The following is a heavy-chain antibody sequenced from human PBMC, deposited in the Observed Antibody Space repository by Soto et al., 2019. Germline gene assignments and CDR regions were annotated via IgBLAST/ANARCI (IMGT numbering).Heavy chain of an antibody. CDR1: GFSLTTDRVG. J-gene: IGHJ4*02. CDR2: IYWDDTK. CDR3: EHAYGGRSLY. V-gene: IGHV2-5*02. D-gene: IGHD1-26*01. Sequence: QITLKESGPTLVKPTQTLTLTCTFSGFSLTTDRVGVGWIRQPPGEALEWLAVIYWDDTKTYRPSLESRLTINKDTSKNQVDLTMTNMDSVDTATYYCEHAYGGRSLYWGQGTLVTVSS.